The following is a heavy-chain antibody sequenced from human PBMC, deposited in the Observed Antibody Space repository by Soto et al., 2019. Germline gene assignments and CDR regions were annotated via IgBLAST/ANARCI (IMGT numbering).Heavy chain of an antibody. J-gene: IGHJ6*02. CDR3: ARAGKTVIVVGKRNYYYAMAA. V-gene: IGHV1-69*06. CDR1: GYSFRSYA. CDR2: IIPISGTT. D-gene: IGHD3-22*01. Sequence: ASVQVSRMASGYSFRSYAISWLRLAPGQGREWMGGIIPISGTTNYAQKFQGRVTITADTSPGTAYMELSSLRAEDTAVYYCARAGKTVIVVGKRNYYYAMAAWGQGTAVTVS.